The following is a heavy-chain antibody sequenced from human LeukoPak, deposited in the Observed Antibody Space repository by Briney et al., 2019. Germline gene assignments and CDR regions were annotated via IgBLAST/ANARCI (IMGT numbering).Heavy chain of an antibody. CDR2: ISYDGSNK. CDR3: ARDRTRWDIVVVPAAILYY. J-gene: IGHJ4*02. D-gene: IGHD2-2*02. V-gene: IGHV3-30-3*01. CDR1: GFTFSSYA. Sequence: GRSLSLSCAASGFTFSSYAMHWVRQAPGKGLEWVAVISYDGSNKYYADSVKGRFTISRDNSKNTLYLQMNSLRAEDTAVYYCARDRTRWDIVVVPAAILYYWGQGTLVTVSS.